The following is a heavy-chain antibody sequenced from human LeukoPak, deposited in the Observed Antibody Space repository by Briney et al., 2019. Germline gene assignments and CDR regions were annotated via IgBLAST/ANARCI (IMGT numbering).Heavy chain of an antibody. CDR3: VKDMLNGGEWLVPNYYYYGMDV. V-gene: IGHV3-23*01. CDR2: ISGSGGST. Sequence: PGGSLRLSCAASGFTFSSYAMSWVRQAPGKGLEWVSAISGSGGSTYYADSVKGRFTISRDNSKNTLYLQMNSLRAEDTAVYYCVKDMLNGGEWLVPNYYYYGMDVWGQGTTVTASS. J-gene: IGHJ6*02. D-gene: IGHD6-19*01. CDR1: GFTFSSYA.